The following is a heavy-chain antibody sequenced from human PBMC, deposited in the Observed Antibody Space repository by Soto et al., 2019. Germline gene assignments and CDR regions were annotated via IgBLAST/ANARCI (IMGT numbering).Heavy chain of an antibody. CDR1: GFTFSSYG. CDR3: AKAAIKDIVVVVAASYFDY. D-gene: IGHD2-15*01. Sequence: QVQLVESGGGVVQPGRSLRLSCAASGFTFSSYGMHWVRQAPGKGLEWVAVISYDGSNNYYADSVKGRFTISRDNSKNTLYLQMNSLRAEDTAVYYCAKAAIKDIVVVVAASYFDYWGQGTLVTVSS. CDR2: ISYDGSNN. V-gene: IGHV3-30*18. J-gene: IGHJ4*02.